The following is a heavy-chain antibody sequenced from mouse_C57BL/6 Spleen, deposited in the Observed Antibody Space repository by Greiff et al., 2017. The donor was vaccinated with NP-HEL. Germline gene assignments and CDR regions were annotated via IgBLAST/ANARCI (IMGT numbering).Heavy chain of an antibody. Sequence: EVKLVESGGGLVQPGGSLKLSCAASGFTFSDYYMYWVRQTPEKRLEWVAYISNGGGSTYYPDTVKGRFTISRDNAKNTLYLQMSRLKSEDTAMYYCARRDGYYLWYFDVWGTGTTVTVSS. J-gene: IGHJ1*03. CDR1: GFTFSDYY. D-gene: IGHD2-3*01. CDR3: ARRDGYYLWYFDV. V-gene: IGHV5-12*01. CDR2: ISNGGGST.